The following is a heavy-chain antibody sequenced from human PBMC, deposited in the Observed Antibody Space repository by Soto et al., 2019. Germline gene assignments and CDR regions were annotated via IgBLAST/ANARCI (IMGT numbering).Heavy chain of an antibody. J-gene: IGHJ1*01. CDR3: ARSYHYSGGHPALDH. CDR2: CDPEDGEI. Sequence: ASVKVSCKVSGHPLHELCMHWVRQAPGKGLEWMGGCDPEDGEIVAAQKCQGRVTMTDDTWTDTTYLELASLGSEDTAVYFCARSYHYSGGHPALDHWGQGTLVTVSS. D-gene: IGHD2-15*01. CDR1: GHPLHELC. V-gene: IGHV1-24*01.